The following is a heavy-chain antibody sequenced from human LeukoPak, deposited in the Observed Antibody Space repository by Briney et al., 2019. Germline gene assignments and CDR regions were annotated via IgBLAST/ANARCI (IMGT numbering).Heavy chain of an antibody. Sequence: SETLSLTCAVYGGSFSGYYWSWIRQPPGKGLEWIGEINHSGSTNYNPSLKSRVTISVDTSKNQFSLKLSSVTAADTAVYYCARGWELLQSYYYSMDVWGKGTTVTVSS. CDR2: INHSGST. CDR1: GGSFSGYY. CDR3: ARGWELLQSYYYSMDV. J-gene: IGHJ6*03. D-gene: IGHD1-26*01. V-gene: IGHV4-34*01.